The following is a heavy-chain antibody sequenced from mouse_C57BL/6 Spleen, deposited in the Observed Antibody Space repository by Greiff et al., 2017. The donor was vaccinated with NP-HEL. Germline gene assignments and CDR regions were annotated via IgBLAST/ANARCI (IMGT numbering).Heavy chain of an antibody. Sequence: VQLQQPGAELVKPGASVKLSCKASGYTFTSYWMHWVKQRPGQGLEWIGMIHPNSGSTNYNEKFKSKATLTVDKSSSTAYMQRSSLTSEDSAVYYCAREGVLDGNYGYFDVWGTGTTVTVSS. CDR1: GYTFTSYW. J-gene: IGHJ1*03. D-gene: IGHD2-1*01. V-gene: IGHV1-64*01. CDR2: IHPNSGST. CDR3: AREGVLDGNYGYFDV.